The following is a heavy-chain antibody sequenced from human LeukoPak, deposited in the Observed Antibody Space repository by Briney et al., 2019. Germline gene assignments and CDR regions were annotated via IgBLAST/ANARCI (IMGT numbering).Heavy chain of an antibody. CDR1: GFNVSSNY. CDR3: ARDPVGAIGYGMDV. Sequence: GSSLRLSCAASGFNVSSNYINWVRQAPGKGLEWVSVIYSGGSTIYADSVKGRFTISRTSSKNTLYLQMNSLRAEATAVYYCARDPVGAIGYGMDVWGQGTTVTVSS. CDR2: IYSGGST. D-gene: IGHD1-26*01. V-gene: IGHV3-66*01. J-gene: IGHJ6*02.